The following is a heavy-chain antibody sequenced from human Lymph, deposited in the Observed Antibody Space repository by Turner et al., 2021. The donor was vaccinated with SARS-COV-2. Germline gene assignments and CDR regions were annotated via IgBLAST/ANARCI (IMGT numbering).Heavy chain of an antibody. CDR2: VWYDGSNK. CDR1: GFTFSSYG. J-gene: IGHJ4*02. Sequence: QVQLVESGGGVVQPGRSMRLSCAASGFTFSSYGMHWVRQAPGKGLEWVAVVWYDGSNKFYADSVKGRFTISRDNSKNTLYLQMNSLRAEDTAVYYCARHIGGRLDYWGQGTLVTVSS. CDR3: ARHIGGRLDY. D-gene: IGHD2-21*01. V-gene: IGHV3-33*01.